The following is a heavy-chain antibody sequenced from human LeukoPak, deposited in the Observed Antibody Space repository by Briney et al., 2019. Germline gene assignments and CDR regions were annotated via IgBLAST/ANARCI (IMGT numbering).Heavy chain of an antibody. CDR3: VRNLAVAGTCFDS. CDR2: IKQDGSDR. CDR1: GFTFRNYW. D-gene: IGHD6-19*01. V-gene: IGHV3-7*03. Sequence: GGSLRLSCAASGFTFRNYWMSWVRQAPGTGLEWVANIKQDGSDRDYVTSVRGRFTISRDNAESSLYLQMNSLRVEDTAVYYCVRNLAVAGTCFDSWGQGTLVTVSS. J-gene: IGHJ4*02.